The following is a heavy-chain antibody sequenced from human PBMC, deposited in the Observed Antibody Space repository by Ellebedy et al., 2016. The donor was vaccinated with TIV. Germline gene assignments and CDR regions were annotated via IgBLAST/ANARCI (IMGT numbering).Heavy chain of an antibody. V-gene: IGHV1-69*13. CDR1: GGTFSSYA. CDR2: IIPIFGTA. D-gene: IGHD2-2*01. J-gene: IGHJ6*02. CDR3: ARVAQSVCSSTSCYAQNDYYYYGMDV. Sequence: SVKVSCXASGGTFSSYAISWVRQAPGQGLEWMGGIIPIFGTANYAQKFQGRVTITADESTSTAYMELSSLRSEDTAVYYCARVAQSVCSSTSCYAQNDYYYYGMDVWGQGTTVTVSS.